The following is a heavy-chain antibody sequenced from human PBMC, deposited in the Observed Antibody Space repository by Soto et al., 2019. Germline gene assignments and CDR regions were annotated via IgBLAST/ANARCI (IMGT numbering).Heavy chain of an antibody. CDR2: IFRNGGT. Sequence: EVQLVESGGGLVQPGGSLRLSCAASGFTVSSNYMSWVRQAPGKGLEWVSVIFRNGGTYYIDSVKGRFTISRDNSKNTVDLQMNSLRAEDTAVYYCARDAGIPGGGQWGPGTLVTVSS. V-gene: IGHV3-66*01. J-gene: IGHJ4*01. CDR3: ARDAGIPGGGQ. D-gene: IGHD6-13*01. CDR1: GFTVSSNY.